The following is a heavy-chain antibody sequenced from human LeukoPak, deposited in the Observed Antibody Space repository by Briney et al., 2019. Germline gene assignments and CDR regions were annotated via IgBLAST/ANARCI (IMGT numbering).Heavy chain of an antibody. J-gene: IGHJ4*02. Sequence: PGGSLRLSCAASGFTFSSYAMSRVRQAPGKGLEWVSSISGSGGSTYYADSVKGRFTISGIKSKNTLYLQMNSLRAEDTAVYYCASPSYYDFWSGYHYWGQGTLVTVFS. V-gene: IGHV3-23*01. CDR3: ASPSYYDFWSGYHY. D-gene: IGHD3-3*01. CDR1: GFTFSSYA. CDR2: ISGSGGST.